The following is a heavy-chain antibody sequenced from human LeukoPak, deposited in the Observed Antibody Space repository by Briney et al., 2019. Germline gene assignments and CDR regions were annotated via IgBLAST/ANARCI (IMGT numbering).Heavy chain of an antibody. D-gene: IGHD2-8*02. CDR3: ARDKTGVNYYYGMDV. CDR1: GFTFSTYG. Sequence: PGGSLRLSCAASGFTFSTYGVHWVRQAPGKGLEWVAIIWYDGSNAYYADSVKGRFTISRDNSRNTLYLQMNSLGAEDTAVYYCARDKTGVNYYYGMDVWGQGTTVTVSS. J-gene: IGHJ6*02. CDR2: IWYDGSNA. V-gene: IGHV3-33*01.